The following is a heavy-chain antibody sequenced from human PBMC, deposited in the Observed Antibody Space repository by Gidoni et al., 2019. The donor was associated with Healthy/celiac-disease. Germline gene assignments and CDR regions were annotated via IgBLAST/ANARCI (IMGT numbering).Heavy chain of an antibody. CDR3: AREEDGDYSLDY. D-gene: IGHD4-17*01. CDR2: INPSGGST. V-gene: IGHV1-46*01. CDR1: GYTFTSYY. J-gene: IGHJ4*02. Sequence: QVQLGQSGAEVKKPGAAVKVSCKASGYTFTSYYMHWVRQAPGQGLEWMGIINPSGGSTSYAQKFQGRVTMTRDTSTSTVYMELSSLRSEATAVYSCAREEDGDYSLDYWGQGTLVTVSS.